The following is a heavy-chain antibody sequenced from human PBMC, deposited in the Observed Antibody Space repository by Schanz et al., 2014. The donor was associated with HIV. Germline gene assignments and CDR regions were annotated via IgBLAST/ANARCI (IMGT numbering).Heavy chain of an antibody. CDR3: ARAKIDVGWLLRRNLWYFDL. CDR1: GFTFSNDW. CDR2: INALGTTT. V-gene: IGHV3-74*01. Sequence: EVQLVESGGGLVQPGGSLRLSCAASGFTFSNDWMHWVRQAPGKGLVWVSRINALGTTTAYADSVKGRFTISREDAKNSLYLQMSSLRAGDTAVYYCARAKIDVGWLLRRNLWYFDLWGRGTQVSVSS. J-gene: IGHJ2*01. D-gene: IGHD5-12*01.